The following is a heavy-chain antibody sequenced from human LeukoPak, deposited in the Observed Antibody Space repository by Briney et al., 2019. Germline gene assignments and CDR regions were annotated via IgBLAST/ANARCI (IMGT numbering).Heavy chain of an antibody. J-gene: IGHJ4*02. CDR1: GDSISSSNSY. D-gene: IGHD3-10*01. CDR3: ARDARVQKWFGELLKTTTYYFDY. CDR2: IYYSGNT. V-gene: IGHV4-39*07. Sequence: SETLSLTCTVSGDSISSSNSYWGWIRQPPGKGLEWIGSIYYSGNTYYNASLKSRVTISVDTSKNQFSLKLSSVTAADTAVYYCARDARVQKWFGELLKTTTYYFDYWGQGTLVTVSS.